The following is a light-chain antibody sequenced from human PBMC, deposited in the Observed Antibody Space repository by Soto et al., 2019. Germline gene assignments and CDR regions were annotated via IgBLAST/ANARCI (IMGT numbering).Light chain of an antibody. V-gene: IGKV1-5*03. Sequence: DIQMTQSPSILSASVGDRVTITCRASQRIDTWLAWYQQKPGTAPKLLIYKATTLQSGVPSRFSGSGSGTEFTLAISSLEPDDFANYYCQQYETFSPWTFGQGTKVDIK. CDR1: QRIDTW. CDR3: QQYETFSPWT. CDR2: KAT. J-gene: IGKJ1*01.